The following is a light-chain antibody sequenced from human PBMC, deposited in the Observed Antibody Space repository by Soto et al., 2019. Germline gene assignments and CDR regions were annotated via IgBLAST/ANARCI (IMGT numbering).Light chain of an antibody. CDR3: QQYNTWI. V-gene: IGKV1-5*01. Sequence: DIQMTQSPSTLSASIGDNVTITCRASQGISGWLAWYQQKPGKAPRLLIHSASTLHRGVPSRFSGSGSGTEFSLPITSLQPDDFGTFNCQQYNTWIFGQGTKLEIK. CDR1: QGISGW. CDR2: SAS. J-gene: IGKJ2*01.